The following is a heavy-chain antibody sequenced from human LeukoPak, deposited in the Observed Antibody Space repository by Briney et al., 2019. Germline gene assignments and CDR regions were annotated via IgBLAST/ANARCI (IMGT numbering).Heavy chain of an antibody. Sequence: GGSLRLSCAASGFTFNNFAMTWVRQAPGKGLEWVSTISGTGGNTYYADSVKGRFTISRDNSKNTLSLQMDSLRAEDTAVYYCAKSRVGYDYWGQGTLVTVSS. CDR2: ISGTGGNT. CDR3: AKSRVGYDY. CDR1: GFTFNNFA. J-gene: IGHJ4*02. D-gene: IGHD2-2*01. V-gene: IGHV3-23*01.